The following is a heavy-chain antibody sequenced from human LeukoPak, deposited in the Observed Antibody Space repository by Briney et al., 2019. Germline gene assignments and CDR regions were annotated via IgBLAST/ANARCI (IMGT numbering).Heavy chain of an antibody. CDR3: ARSGWYEAGYYYYYMDV. V-gene: IGHV1-69*06. CDR1: GGTFSSYA. D-gene: IGHD6-19*01. Sequence: ASVKVSCKASGGTFSSYAISWVRQAPGQGLEWMGGIIPIFGTANYAQKFQGRVTITADKSTSTAYMELSSLRSEDTAMYYCARSGWYEAGYYYYYMDVWGKGTTVTISS. J-gene: IGHJ6*03. CDR2: IIPIFGTA.